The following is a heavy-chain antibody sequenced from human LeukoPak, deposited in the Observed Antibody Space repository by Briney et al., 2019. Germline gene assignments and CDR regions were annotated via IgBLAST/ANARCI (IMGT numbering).Heavy chain of an antibody. CDR2: ISGSGGST. V-gene: IGHV3-23*01. Sequence: PGGSLRLSCAASAFTFSSYAMGWVRQAPGKGLEWVSSISGSGGSTYYADSVKGRFTISRDNSKNTLYLQMNSLRAEDTAVYYCAKGCGGTCFSSFDLWGRGTLVTVSS. CDR1: AFTFSSYA. D-gene: IGHD2-15*01. J-gene: IGHJ2*01. CDR3: AKGCGGTCFSSFDL.